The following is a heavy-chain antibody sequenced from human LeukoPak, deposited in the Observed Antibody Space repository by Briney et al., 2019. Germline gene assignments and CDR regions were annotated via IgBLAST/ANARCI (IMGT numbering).Heavy chain of an antibody. D-gene: IGHD1-26*01. Sequence: SETLSLTCTVSGYSSSSGYYWGWIRQPPGKGLEWIGSIYYSGSTYYNPSLKSRVTISVDTSKNQFSLKLSSVTAADTAVYYCASSGSYTRVYYMDVWGKGTTVTVSS. V-gene: IGHV4-38-2*02. CDR2: IYYSGST. J-gene: IGHJ6*03. CDR3: ASSGSYTRVYYMDV. CDR1: GYSSSSGYY.